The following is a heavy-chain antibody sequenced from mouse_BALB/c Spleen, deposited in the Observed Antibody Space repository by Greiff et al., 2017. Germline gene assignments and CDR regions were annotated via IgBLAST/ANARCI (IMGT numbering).Heavy chain of an antibody. D-gene: IGHD1-1*01. V-gene: IGHV1-26*01. CDR3: AREGTTVVAPYAMDY. Sequence: EVQLHQSGPELVKPGASVKISCKASGYSFTGYYMHWVKQSHVKSLEWIGRITPYNGATSYNQNFKDKASLTVDKSSSTAYMELHSLTSEDSAVYFCAREGTTVVAPYAMDYWGQGTSVTVSS. CDR2: ITPYNGAT. CDR1: GYSFTGYY. J-gene: IGHJ4*01.